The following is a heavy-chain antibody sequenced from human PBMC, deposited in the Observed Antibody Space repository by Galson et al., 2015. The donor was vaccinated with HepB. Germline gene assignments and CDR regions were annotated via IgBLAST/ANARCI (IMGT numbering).Heavy chain of an antibody. Sequence: SLRLSCAASGFTFGDYAMSWFRQAPGKGLEWVGRIRSKANSYATAYAASVKGRFTISRDDSKNTAYLQMNSLKTEDTAVYYCTRLTVVVPAAMTGNYYYYYYMDVWGKGTTVTVSS. D-gene: IGHD2-2*01. CDR1: GFTFGDYA. CDR3: TRLTVVVPAAMTGNYYYYYYMDV. V-gene: IGHV3-73*01. J-gene: IGHJ6*03. CDR2: IRSKANSYAT.